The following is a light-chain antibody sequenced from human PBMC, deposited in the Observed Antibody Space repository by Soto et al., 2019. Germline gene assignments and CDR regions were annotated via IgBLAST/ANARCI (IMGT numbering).Light chain of an antibody. J-gene: IGKJ5*01. CDR3: QQYNKWPPIT. V-gene: IGKV3-15*01. Sequence: EIVMTQSPATLSVSPGERATLSCRASRSVTSNLAWYQQRPGQAPRLLIYDASTRATGIPARFSGSGSGTEFTLTISSLQSEDFAVYYCQQYNKWPPITFGQGTRLEIK. CDR1: RSVTSN. CDR2: DAS.